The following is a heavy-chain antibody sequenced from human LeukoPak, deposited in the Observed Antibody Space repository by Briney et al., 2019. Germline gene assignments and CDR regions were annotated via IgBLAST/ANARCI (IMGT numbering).Heavy chain of an antibody. CDR1: GYTFTGYY. CDR2: INPNTGDT. Sequence: GASVTVSCKASGYTFTGYYMHWVRQAPGQGLEWMGWINPNTGDTNYAQKFQGRVTMTRDTSITTVYMEISRLISDDTALFYCAVAPGDYWGQGTLVTVSS. J-gene: IGHJ4*02. D-gene: IGHD2-21*01. CDR3: AVAPGDY. V-gene: IGHV1-2*02.